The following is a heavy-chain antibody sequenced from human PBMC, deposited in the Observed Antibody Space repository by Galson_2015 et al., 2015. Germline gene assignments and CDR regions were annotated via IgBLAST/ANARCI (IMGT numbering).Heavy chain of an antibody. J-gene: IGHJ4*02. D-gene: IGHD3-22*01. CDR1: GFNFGVQS. CDR2: ISRSFSFI. CDR3: VRGHSSSWTFLDF. V-gene: IGHV3-21*01. Sequence: SLRLSCAASGFNFGVQSVNWVRQAPEKGLEWVSCISRSFSFIYYADSVKGRFTISRDNGKNLLYLQMNSLRVDDTAVYYCVRGHSSSWTFLDFWGQGALVTVAS.